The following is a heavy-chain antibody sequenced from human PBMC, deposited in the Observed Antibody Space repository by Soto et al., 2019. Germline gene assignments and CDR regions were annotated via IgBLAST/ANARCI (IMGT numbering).Heavy chain of an antibody. V-gene: IGHV3-30*18. CDR3: AKQAVAAIDY. CDR2: ISYDGSNK. CDR1: GFTFSSYG. J-gene: IGHJ4*02. Sequence: GGSLRLSCAASGFTFSSYGMHWVRQAPGKGLEWVAVISYDGSNKYYADSVKGRFTISRDNSKNTLYLQMNSLRAEGTAVYYCAKQAVAAIDYWGQGTLVTVSS. D-gene: IGHD2-15*01.